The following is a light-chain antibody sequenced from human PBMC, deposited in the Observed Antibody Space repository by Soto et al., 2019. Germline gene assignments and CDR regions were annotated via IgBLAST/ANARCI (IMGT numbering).Light chain of an antibody. Sequence: DIVLTQSPATLSLSPGERATLSCRASQSVSRYLAWYQQRPGQAPRLLIYDASNRATGVPDRFSGSGSGTDFNLTISSLEPEDFAVYYCQQRTNWPLTFGGGTKVDIK. V-gene: IGKV3-11*01. CDR3: QQRTNWPLT. CDR1: QSVSRY. CDR2: DAS. J-gene: IGKJ4*01.